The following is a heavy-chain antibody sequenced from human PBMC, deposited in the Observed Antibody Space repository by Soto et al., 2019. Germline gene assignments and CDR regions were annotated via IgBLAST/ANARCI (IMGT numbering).Heavy chain of an antibody. CDR1: GYSFTSYW. J-gene: IGHJ4*02. D-gene: IGHD2-8*01. V-gene: IGHV5-10-1*01. CDR2: IDPSDSYT. CDR3: ERYSLFCTDGVCYTSNFDY. Sequence: GESLKISRKGSGYSFTSYWISWVRQMPGKGVEWMGRIDPSDSYTNYSPSFQGHVTISADKSISTAYLQWSSMKASDTAMYYCERYSLFCTDGVCYTSNFDYWGQGTLVTVSS.